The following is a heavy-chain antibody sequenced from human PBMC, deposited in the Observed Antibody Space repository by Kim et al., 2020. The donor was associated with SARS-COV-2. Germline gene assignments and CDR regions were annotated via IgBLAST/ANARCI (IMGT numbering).Heavy chain of an antibody. D-gene: IGHD3-22*01. CDR2: ISAYNGNT. V-gene: IGHV1-18*01. Sequence: ASVKVSCKASGYTFTSYGISWVRQAPGQGLEWMGWISAYNGNTNYAQKLQGRVTMTTDTSTSTAYMELRSLRSDDTAVYYCAREVTMIVAWGVPDAFDIWGQGTMVTVSS. CDR1: GYTFTSYG. CDR3: AREVTMIVAWGVPDAFDI. J-gene: IGHJ3*02.